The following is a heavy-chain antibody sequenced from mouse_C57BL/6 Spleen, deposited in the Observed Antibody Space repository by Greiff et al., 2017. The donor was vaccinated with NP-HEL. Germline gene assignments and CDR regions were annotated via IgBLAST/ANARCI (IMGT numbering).Heavy chain of an antibody. J-gene: IGHJ4*01. CDR2: FHPYNDDT. CDR1: GYTFTTYP. D-gene: IGHD2-1*01. Sequence: VQLQESGAELVKPGASVKMSCKASGYTFTTYPIEWMKQNHGKSLEWIGNFHPYNDDTKYNEKFKGKATLTVEKSSSTVYLELSRLTSDDSAVYYCARSGNYERGAMDYWGQGTSVTVSS. V-gene: IGHV1-47*01. CDR3: ARSGNYERGAMDY.